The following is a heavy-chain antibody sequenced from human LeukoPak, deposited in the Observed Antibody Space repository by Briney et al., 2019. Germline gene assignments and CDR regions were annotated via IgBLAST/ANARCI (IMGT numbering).Heavy chain of an antibody. J-gene: IGHJ2*01. D-gene: IGHD1-1*01. Sequence: GGSLRLSCAASGFTFSTYTMNWVRQAPGKGLEWISYISSSSTTLYYADSVKGRFTISRDNAKNSLYLQMNSLRAEDTAVYFCARARNWTVVYFDLWGRGTRVTVSS. V-gene: IGHV3-48*01. CDR2: ISSSSTTL. CDR1: GFTFSTYT. CDR3: ARARNWTVVYFDL.